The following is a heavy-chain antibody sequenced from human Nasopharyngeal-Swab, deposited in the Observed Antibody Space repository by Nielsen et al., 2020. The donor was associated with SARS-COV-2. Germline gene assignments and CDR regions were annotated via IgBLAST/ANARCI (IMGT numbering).Heavy chain of an antibody. V-gene: IGHV3-30-3*01. CDR3: ARDLGSTFYYFDY. D-gene: IGHD3-10*01. J-gene: IGHJ4*02. Sequence: WIRQPPGKGLEWVAVISYDGSNKYYADSVKGRFTISRDNSKNTLYLQMNSLRAEDTAVYYCARDLGSTFYYFDYWGQGTLVTASS. CDR2: ISYDGSNK.